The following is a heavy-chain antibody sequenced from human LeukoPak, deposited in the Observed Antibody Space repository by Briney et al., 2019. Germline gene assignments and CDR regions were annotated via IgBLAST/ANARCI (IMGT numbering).Heavy chain of an antibody. J-gene: IGHJ5*02. CDR2: INPNSGGT. V-gene: IGHV1-2*02. CDR3: ARRREYCSSTSCYIRGPPWFDP. CDR1: GYTFTGYY. D-gene: IGHD2-2*02. Sequence: ASVKVSCKASGYTFTGYYMHWVRQAPGQGLERMGWINPNSGGTNYAQKFQGRVTMTRDTSISTAYMELSRLRSDDTAVYYCARRREYCSSTSCYIRGPPWFDPWGQGTLVTVSS.